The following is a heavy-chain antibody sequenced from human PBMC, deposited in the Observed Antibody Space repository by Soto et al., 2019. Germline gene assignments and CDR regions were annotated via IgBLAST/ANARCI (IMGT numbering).Heavy chain of an antibody. J-gene: IGHJ4*02. Sequence: GESLKISCKGSGYSFTSYWIGWVRQMPGKGLEWMGIIYPGDSDTRYSPSFQGQVTISADKSISTAYLQWSSLKASDTAMYYCARLPPDLTTINFFFDYWGQGTLVTVSS. V-gene: IGHV5-51*01. D-gene: IGHD4-17*01. CDR1: GYSFTSYW. CDR3: ARLPPDLTTINFFFDY. CDR2: IYPGDSDT.